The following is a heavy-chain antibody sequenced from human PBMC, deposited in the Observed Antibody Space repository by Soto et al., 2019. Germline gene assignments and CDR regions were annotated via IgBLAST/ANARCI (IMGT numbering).Heavy chain of an antibody. CDR1: GGSINNHY. CDR3: ARAIWYSEY. Sequence: QVHLQESGPGLVKPSETLSLTCTVSGGSINNHYWSWIRQPPGKGLEWIGYIYYTGGTNYNPSLKSRGTMSVDPSKNQFSLNLTSLSAADTAIYYCARAIWYSEYWGQGTLVTVSS. D-gene: IGHD2-2*01. CDR2: IYYTGGT. V-gene: IGHV4-59*11. J-gene: IGHJ4*02.